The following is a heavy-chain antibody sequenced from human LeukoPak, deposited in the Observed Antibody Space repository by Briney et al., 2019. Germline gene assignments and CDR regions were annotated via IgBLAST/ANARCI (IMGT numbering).Heavy chain of an antibody. V-gene: IGHV4-39*07. D-gene: IGHD2-15*01. J-gene: IGHJ3*02. Sequence: SETLSLTCTVSGGSISSSSYYWGWIRQPPGKGLEWIGSIYYSGSTYYNPSLKSRVTISVDTSKNQFSLKLSSVTAADTAVYYCARDAMLGYCSGGSCYGAFDIWGQGTMVTVSS. CDR3: ARDAMLGYCSGGSCYGAFDI. CDR2: IYYSGST. CDR1: GGSISSSSYY.